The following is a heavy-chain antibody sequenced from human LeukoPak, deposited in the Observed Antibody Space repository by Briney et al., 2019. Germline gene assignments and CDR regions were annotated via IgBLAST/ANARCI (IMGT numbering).Heavy chain of an antibody. V-gene: IGHV4-38-2*01. CDR2: IFHSGSP. Sequence: SETLSLTCALSGYSISRGYYWAWFRQLPGKGLEWIGGIFHSGSPYYNPSLKSRVTISVATSKNQFSLKLSSVTAADTAVYYCARHADYDFWSGYSAGNGDWFDPWGQGTLVSVSS. D-gene: IGHD3-3*01. CDR1: GYSISRGYY. J-gene: IGHJ5*02. CDR3: ARHADYDFWSGYSAGNGDWFDP.